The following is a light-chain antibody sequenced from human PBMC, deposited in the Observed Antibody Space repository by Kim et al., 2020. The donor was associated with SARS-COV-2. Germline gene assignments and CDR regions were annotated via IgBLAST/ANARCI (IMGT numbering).Light chain of an antibody. Sequence: VTTSCSRNTNNIGINYVAWYQQLPGTAPKLLIYSTNKRPSGIPDRFSGSKSGTSATLSITELQPGDEADYYCGAWDSTLSDGGNVFGAGTTVTVL. V-gene: IGLV1-51*01. CDR1: TNNIGINY. CDR3: GAWDSTLSDGGNV. CDR2: STN. J-gene: IGLJ1*01.